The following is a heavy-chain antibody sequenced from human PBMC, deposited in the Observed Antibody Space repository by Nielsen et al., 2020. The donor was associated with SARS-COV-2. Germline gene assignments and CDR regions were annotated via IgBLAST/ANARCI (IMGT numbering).Heavy chain of an antibody. Sequence: SETLSLTCAVSGYSVSSHDWWTWVRQSPGKGLEWIGEVSHSGSTNYNPSLKSRVTLSMDKSKNQFSLRLTSVSAADTAVYFCARGDLVVVPSPLLGLGPIFYYFCLDVWGKGTTVIVSS. CDR3: ARGDLVVVPSPLLGLGPIFYYFCLDV. CDR1: GYSVSSHDW. V-gene: IGHV4-4*02. D-gene: IGHD2-2*02. J-gene: IGHJ6*03. CDR2: VSHSGST.